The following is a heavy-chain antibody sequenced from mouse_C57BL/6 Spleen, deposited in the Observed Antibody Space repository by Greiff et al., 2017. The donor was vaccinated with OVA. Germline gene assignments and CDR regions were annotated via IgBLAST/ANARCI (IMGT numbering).Heavy chain of an antibody. Sequence: VQLQQSGPELVKPGASVKISCKASGYTFTDYYMNWVKQSPGKSLEWIGDINPNNGGTSYTQKFKGKATLTVDKSSSTAYMELRSLTSEDSEVYYCERHGNGFAYWGQGTLVTVSA. CDR3: ERHGNGFAY. D-gene: IGHD2-1*01. J-gene: IGHJ3*01. CDR2: INPNNGGT. V-gene: IGHV1-26*01. CDR1: GYTFTDYY.